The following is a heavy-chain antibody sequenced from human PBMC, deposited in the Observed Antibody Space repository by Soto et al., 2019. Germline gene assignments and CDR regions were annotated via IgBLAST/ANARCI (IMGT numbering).Heavy chain of an antibody. Sequence: GGSLRLSCAASGFTFSSYAMSWVRQAPGKGLEWVSAISGSGGRTYYADSVKGRFTISRDYSSNTLYLQMNSLRVYVTAVFYCAKGDTDLMVYAIVYWGQGTLVTAPQ. J-gene: IGHJ4*02. CDR2: ISGSGGRT. CDR3: AKGDTDLMVYAIVY. D-gene: IGHD2-8*01. V-gene: IGHV3-23*01. CDR1: GFTFSSYA.